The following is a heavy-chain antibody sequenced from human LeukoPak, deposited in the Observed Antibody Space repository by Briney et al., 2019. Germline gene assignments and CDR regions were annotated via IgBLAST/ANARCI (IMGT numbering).Heavy chain of an antibody. Sequence: GGSLRLSCAGSGFTFSSHSMNWVRQAPGKGLEWISYITSTSHTIYYADSVKGRFTISRDNAKNSLYLQMNRLRAEDTAVYYCAELGITMIGGVWGKGTTVTISS. J-gene: IGHJ6*04. CDR1: GFTFSSHS. V-gene: IGHV3-48*04. CDR2: ITSTSHTI. D-gene: IGHD3-10*02. CDR3: AELGITMIGGV.